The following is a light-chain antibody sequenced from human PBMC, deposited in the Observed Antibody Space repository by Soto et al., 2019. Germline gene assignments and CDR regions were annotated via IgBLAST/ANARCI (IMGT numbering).Light chain of an antibody. Sequence: DIQMTQSPSSLSASVGDRVTITCRASQSISNYLNWYQQKPGTAPKVLVYAASSLESGVPSRFSGGGSGSDFTLTINSLQPEDFATYYCQQSYSTLQLTFGGETKVDIK. CDR3: QQSYSTLQLT. CDR2: AAS. CDR1: QSISNY. V-gene: IGKV1-39*01. J-gene: IGKJ4*01.